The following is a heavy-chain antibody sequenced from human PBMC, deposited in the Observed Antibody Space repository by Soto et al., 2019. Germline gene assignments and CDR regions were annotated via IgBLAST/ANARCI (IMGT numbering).Heavy chain of an antibody. CDR3: ARRPGSAFDV. CDR2: IYPADSDT. CDR1: GYSFTTNL. J-gene: IGHJ3*01. V-gene: IGHV5-51*01. D-gene: IGHD3-10*01. Sequence: GESLKISCQASGYSFTTNLIGWVRQMPGKGLEWMGIIYPADSDTRYSPSFQGQVTISADKSIITAYLQWSSLKASDTAMYYCARRPGSAFDVWGQGTMVTVSS.